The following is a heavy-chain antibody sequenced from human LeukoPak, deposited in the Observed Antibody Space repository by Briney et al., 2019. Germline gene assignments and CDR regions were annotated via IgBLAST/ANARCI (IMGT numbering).Heavy chain of an antibody. CDR3: AKDPRPYGDYGYGWFDP. Sequence: GGSLRLSCAASGFTFSSYAMSWVRQAPGKGLEWVSAISGSGGSTYYADSVKGRFTISRDNSKNTLYLQMNNLRAEDTAVYYCAKDPRPYGDYGYGWFDPWGQGTLVTVSS. D-gene: IGHD4-17*01. V-gene: IGHV3-23*01. CDR1: GFTFSSYA. J-gene: IGHJ5*02. CDR2: ISGSGGST.